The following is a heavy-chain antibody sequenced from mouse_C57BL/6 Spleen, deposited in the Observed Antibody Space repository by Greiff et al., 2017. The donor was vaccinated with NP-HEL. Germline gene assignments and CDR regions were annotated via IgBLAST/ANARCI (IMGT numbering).Heavy chain of an antibody. CDR1: GYTFTSYW. CDR3: ARGHYGSSDWYFDV. J-gene: IGHJ1*03. CDR2: IYPGSGST. Sequence: QVQLQQPGAELVKPGASVKMSCKASGYTFTSYWITWVKQRPGQGLEWIGDIYPGSGSTNYNEKFKSKATLTVDTSSSTAYMQLSSLTSEDSAVYYCARGHYGSSDWYFDVWGTGTTVTVSS. D-gene: IGHD1-1*01. V-gene: IGHV1-55*01.